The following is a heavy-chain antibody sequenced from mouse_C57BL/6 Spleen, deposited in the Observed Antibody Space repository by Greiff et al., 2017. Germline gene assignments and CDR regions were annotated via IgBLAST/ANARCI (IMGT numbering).Heavy chain of an antibody. CDR1: GYTFTDYN. D-gene: IGHD2-5*01. CDR2: INPNNGGT. Sequence: VQLQQSGPELVKPGASVKIPCKASGYTFTDYNMDWVKQSHGKSLEWIGDINPNNGGTIYNQKFKGKATLTVDKSSSTAYMELRSLTSEDTAVYYCARLDSNYFDYWGQGTTLTVSS. V-gene: IGHV1-18*01. J-gene: IGHJ2*01. CDR3: ARLDSNYFDY.